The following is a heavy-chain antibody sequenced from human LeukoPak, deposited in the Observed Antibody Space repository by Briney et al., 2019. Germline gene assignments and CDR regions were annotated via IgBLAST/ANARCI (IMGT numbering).Heavy chain of an antibody. CDR1: GFTVSNNY. D-gene: IGHD3-10*01. CDR3: ARDFYGSGRSDAFDI. V-gene: IGHV3-33*08. CDR2: IWYDGSNK. Sequence: GGSLRLSCAASGFTVSNNYMSWLRQAPGKGLEWVAVIWYDGSNKYYADSVKGRFTISRDNSKNTLYLQMNSLRAEDTAVYYCARDFYGSGRSDAFDIWGQGTMVTVSS. J-gene: IGHJ3*02.